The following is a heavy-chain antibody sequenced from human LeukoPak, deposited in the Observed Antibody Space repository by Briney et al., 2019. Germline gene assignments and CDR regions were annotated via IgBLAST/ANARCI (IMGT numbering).Heavy chain of an antibody. D-gene: IGHD3-10*01. V-gene: IGHV1-2*02. J-gene: IGHJ5*02. CDR1: GYTFTDYY. CDR3: ARVILGSGSYYSSGFDP. CDR2: INPTNSGI. Sequence: ASVKVSCKASGYTFTDYYINWVRQAPGQGLEWMGWINPTNSGINCAQRFQGRVTMTRDTSISAAYMQLSRLRSDDTAVYYCARVILGSGSYYSSGFDPWGQGTLVSVSA.